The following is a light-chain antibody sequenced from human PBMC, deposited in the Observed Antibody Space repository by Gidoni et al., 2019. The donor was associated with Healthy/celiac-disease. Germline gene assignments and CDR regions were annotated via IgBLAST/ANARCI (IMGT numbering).Light chain of an antibody. CDR2: AAS. Sequence: DIHMTQSPSSLSASVGDRVTITCRASQSISSYLNWYQQKPGKAPKLLIYAASSLQSGVPSRFSGSGSGTDFTLTISSLQPEDFATYYCQQSQTFGQGTKVEIK. CDR1: QSISSY. CDR3: QQSQT. J-gene: IGKJ1*01. V-gene: IGKV1-39*01.